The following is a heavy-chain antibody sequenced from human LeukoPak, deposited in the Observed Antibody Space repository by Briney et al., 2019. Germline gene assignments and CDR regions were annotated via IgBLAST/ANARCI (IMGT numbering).Heavy chain of an antibody. CDR2: IIPILGIA. J-gene: IGHJ4*02. Sequence: ASVKVSFKASGGTFSSYAISWVRQAPGQGLEWMGRIIPILGIANYAQKFQGRVTITADKSTSTAYMELSSLRSEDTAVYYCARSRWLLRYYFDYWGQGTLVTVSS. CDR3: ARSRWLLRYYFDY. V-gene: IGHV1-69*04. CDR1: GGTFSSYA. D-gene: IGHD5-24*01.